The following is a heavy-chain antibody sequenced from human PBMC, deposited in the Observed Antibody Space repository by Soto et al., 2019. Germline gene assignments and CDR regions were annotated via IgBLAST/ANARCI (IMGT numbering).Heavy chain of an antibody. CDR3: ARGIATGQLDP. Sequence: QVQLVQSGAEVKKPGASVKISCKAYGYTFTRYTMNWVRQAPGQRLEWMGWINPDNGNTKSSQKFQDRVISTRDTSASTAYMDLSSLSSEDTAVYYCARGIATGQLDPWGQGTLVTVSS. CDR1: GYTFTRYT. CDR2: INPDNGNT. V-gene: IGHV1-3*01. D-gene: IGHD2-15*01. J-gene: IGHJ5*02.